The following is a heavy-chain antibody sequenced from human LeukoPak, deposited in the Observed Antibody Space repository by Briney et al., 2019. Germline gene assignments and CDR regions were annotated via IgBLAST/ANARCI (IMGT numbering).Heavy chain of an antibody. CDR1: GYTFTGYY. CDR2: INPNSGGT. J-gene: IGHJ6*03. V-gene: IGHV1-2*02. CDR3: AREVQPALYGSGTPSPHYYYYMDV. Sequence: ASVKVSCKASGYTFTGYYMHWVRQAPGQGLEWMGWINPNSGGTNYAQKFQGRVTMTRDTSISTAYMELSRLRSDDTAVYYCAREVQPALYGSGTPSPHYYYYMDVWGKGTTVTISS. D-gene: IGHD3-10*01.